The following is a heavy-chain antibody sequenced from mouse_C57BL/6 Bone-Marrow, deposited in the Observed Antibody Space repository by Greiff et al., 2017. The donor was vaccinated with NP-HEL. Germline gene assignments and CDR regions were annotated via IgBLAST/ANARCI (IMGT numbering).Heavy chain of an antibody. CDR3: ASSITTPMDY. CDR2: IWTGGGT. Sequence: VQGVESGPGLVAPSQSLSITCTVSGFSLTSYAISWVRQPPGKGLEWLGEIWTGGGTNYNSALKSRLSISKDNSKSQVFLKMNSLQTDDTARYYCASSITTPMDYGGQGTSVTVSS. J-gene: IGHJ4*01. CDR1: GFSLTSYA. V-gene: IGHV2-9-1*01. D-gene: IGHD1-1*01.